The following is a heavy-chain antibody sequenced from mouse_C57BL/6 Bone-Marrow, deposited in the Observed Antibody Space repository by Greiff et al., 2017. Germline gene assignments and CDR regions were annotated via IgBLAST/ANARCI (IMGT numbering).Heavy chain of an antibody. D-gene: IGHD2-1*01. J-gene: IGHJ3*01. V-gene: IGHV1-18*01. Sequence: VQLQQSGPELVKPGASVKIPCKASGYTFTDYNMDWVKQSHGQSLEWIGDINPNNGGTIYNQKFKGKATLTVDKSSSTAYMELRSLTSEDTAVYYCASYGNYVWFAYWGQGTLVTVSA. CDR3: ASYGNYVWFAY. CDR2: INPNNGGT. CDR1: GYTFTDYN.